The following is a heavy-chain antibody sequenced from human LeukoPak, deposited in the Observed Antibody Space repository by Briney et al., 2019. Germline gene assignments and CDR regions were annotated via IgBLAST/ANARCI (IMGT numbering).Heavy chain of an antibody. J-gene: IGHJ5*02. Sequence: SETLSLTCAVYGESLSGYYWSWIRQPPGKGLEWIGEINYDGSTIYNPSLKSRLTMSLDTSKNQFSLRVNSVTAADTAVYYCARWLAAVPKMFDPWGRGIPVTVSS. CDR1: GESLSGYY. V-gene: IGHV4-34*01. CDR3: ARWLAAVPKMFDP. D-gene: IGHD6-13*01. CDR2: INYDGST.